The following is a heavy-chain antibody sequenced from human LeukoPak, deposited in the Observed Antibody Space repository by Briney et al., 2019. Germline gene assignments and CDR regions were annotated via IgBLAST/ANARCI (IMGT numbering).Heavy chain of an antibody. D-gene: IGHD3-22*01. CDR3: ATDMAYDSSGYYLVY. CDR2: IIPIFGTA. J-gene: IGHJ4*02. Sequence: ASVKVSCKASGGTFSSYAISWVRQAPGQGLEWMGGIIPIFGTANYAQKFQGRVTMTEDTSTDTAYMELSSLRSEDTAVYYCATDMAYDSSGYYLVYWGQGTLVTVSS. CDR1: GGTFSSYA. V-gene: IGHV1-69*06.